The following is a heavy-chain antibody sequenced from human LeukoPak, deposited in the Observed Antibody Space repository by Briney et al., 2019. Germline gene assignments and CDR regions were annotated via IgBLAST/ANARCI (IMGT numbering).Heavy chain of an antibody. CDR1: GGSISSSSYY. Sequence: SETLSLTCTVSGGSISSSSYYWGWIRQPPGKGLEWIGSIYYSGSTYYNPSLKSRVTISVDTSKNQFSLKLSSVTAADTAVYYCARRAPYDSWSGYYDNWFDPWGQGTLVTVSS. CDR2: IYYSGST. J-gene: IGHJ5*02. CDR3: ARRAPYDSWSGYYDNWFDP. V-gene: IGHV4-39*01. D-gene: IGHD3-3*01.